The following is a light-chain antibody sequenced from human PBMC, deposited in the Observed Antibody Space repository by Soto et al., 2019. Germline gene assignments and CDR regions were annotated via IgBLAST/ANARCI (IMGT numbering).Light chain of an antibody. CDR1: QNIYSN. V-gene: IGKV3-15*01. Sequence: IVMTQSPATLSVSPGERATLSCRASQNIYSNVAWYQQRPGQAPRLLIYRASTRATGIPARFSGSGSGTDFTLTISRLEPEDFAVYYCQQYGSSGTFGQGTKGDIK. CDR2: RAS. J-gene: IGKJ1*01. CDR3: QQYGSSGT.